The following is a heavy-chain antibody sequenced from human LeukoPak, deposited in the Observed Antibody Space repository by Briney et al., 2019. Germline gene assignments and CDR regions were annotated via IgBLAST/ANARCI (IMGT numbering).Heavy chain of an antibody. Sequence: PSQTLSLTCSVSGGSLSSYSWNWIRQPAGKRLECIVRFYARGTTNYNPSLKSRVTMSIDTSKNQVSLKMRSVTAADTAVYYCARIVVTLDWYFDLWGRGTLVSVSS. V-gene: IGHV4-4*07. CDR3: ARIVVTLDWYFDL. CDR2: FYARGTT. J-gene: IGHJ2*01. D-gene: IGHD4-23*01. CDR1: GGSLSSYS.